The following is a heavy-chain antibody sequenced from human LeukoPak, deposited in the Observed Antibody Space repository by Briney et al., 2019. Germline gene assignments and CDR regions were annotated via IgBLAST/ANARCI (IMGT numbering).Heavy chain of an antibody. Sequence: SETLSLTCAVSGYSISSGYYWGWIRQPPGKGLEWIGSIYHNDNTNYNPSLKSRVTISVDTSKNQFSLKLSSVTAADTAVYYCASGYYDSSGYWGFDYWGQGTLVTVSS. J-gene: IGHJ4*02. D-gene: IGHD3-22*01. CDR3: ASGYYDSSGYWGFDY. V-gene: IGHV4-38-2*01. CDR1: GYSISSGYY. CDR2: IYHNDNT.